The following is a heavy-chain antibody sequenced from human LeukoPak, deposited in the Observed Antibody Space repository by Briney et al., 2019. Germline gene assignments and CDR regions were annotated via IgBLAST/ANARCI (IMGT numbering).Heavy chain of an antibody. CDR3: ARDGPCGSASCYALDY. J-gene: IGHJ4*02. CDR1: GYTFTGYY. D-gene: IGHD2-2*01. Sequence: ASVKVSCKASGYTFTGYYMHWVRQAPGQGLEWMGWINPNSGGPNYAQKFQGRVTMTRDTSISTAYMELSRLRSDDTAVYYCARDGPCGSASCYALDYWGQGTLVTVSS. CDR2: INPNSGGP. V-gene: IGHV1-2*02.